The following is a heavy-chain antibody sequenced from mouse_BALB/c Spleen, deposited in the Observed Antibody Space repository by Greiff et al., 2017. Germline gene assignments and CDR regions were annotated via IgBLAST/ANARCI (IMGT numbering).Heavy chain of an antibody. CDR3: ARDGNFAY. Sequence: DVQLQESGGGLVQPGGSLRLSCATSGFTFTDYYMSWVRQPPGKALEWLGFIRNKANGYTTEYSASVKGRFTISRDNSQSILYLQMNTLRAEDSATYYCARDGNFAYWGQGTLVTVSA. CDR1: GFTFTDYY. D-gene: IGHD2-1*01. CDR2: IRNKANGYTT. J-gene: IGHJ3*01. V-gene: IGHV7-3*02.